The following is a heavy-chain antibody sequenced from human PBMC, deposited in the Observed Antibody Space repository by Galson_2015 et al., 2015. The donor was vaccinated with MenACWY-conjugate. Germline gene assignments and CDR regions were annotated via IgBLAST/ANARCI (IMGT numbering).Heavy chain of an antibody. J-gene: IGHJ5*02. V-gene: IGHV7-4-1*02. CDR3: ARDQYCRSPDCYDTTSGIAP. D-gene: IGHD2-2*01. Sequence: SVKVSCKASGYTFTNYAMHWVRQAPGQGLEWMGWIETHTGNPTYAQGFTGRFVFSLDASVSTAYLQITSLQAEDTAVYYCARDQYCRSPDCYDTTSGIAPWGQGTLVTVSS. CDR1: GYTFTNYA. CDR2: IETHTGNP.